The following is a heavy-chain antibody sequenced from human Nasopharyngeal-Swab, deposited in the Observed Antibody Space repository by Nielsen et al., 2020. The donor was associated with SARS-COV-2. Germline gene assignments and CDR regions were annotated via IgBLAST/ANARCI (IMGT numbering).Heavy chain of an antibody. CDR1: GGSFSGSYY. D-gene: IGHD3-3*01. Sequence: SQTPSLTRAVYGGSFSGSYYWSWIRQPAGKGLEWIGRIYTSGSTNYNPSLKSRVTISVDTSKNQFSLKLSSVTAADTAVYYCARENVYDFWSGYYLNWGQGTLVTVSS. V-gene: IGHV4-61*02. CDR2: IYTSGST. CDR3: ARENVYDFWSGYYLN. J-gene: IGHJ4*02.